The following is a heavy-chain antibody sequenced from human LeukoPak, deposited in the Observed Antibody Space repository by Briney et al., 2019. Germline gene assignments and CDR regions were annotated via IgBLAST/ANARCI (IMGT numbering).Heavy chain of an antibody. CDR3: ARDRVNSGYDSTGFDY. Sequence: SVKVSCKASGGTFSSYAISWVRQAPGQGLEWMGGIIPIFGTANYAQKFQGRVTITADESTSTAYMELSSLRSEDTAVYYCARDRVNSGYDSTGFDYWGQGNLVTVSS. D-gene: IGHD5-12*01. CDR2: IIPIFGTA. V-gene: IGHV1-69*13. CDR1: GGTFSSYA. J-gene: IGHJ4*02.